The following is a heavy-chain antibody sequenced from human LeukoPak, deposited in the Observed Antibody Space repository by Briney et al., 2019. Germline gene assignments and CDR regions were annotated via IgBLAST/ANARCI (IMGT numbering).Heavy chain of an antibody. Sequence: ASVKVSCKASGYTFTSYDINWVRQATGQGLEWMGWMNPNSGTTSYAQKFQGRVTMTRNTSISTAYMELSSLRSEDTAVYYCASRGPDDAYIWGQGTMVTVSS. D-gene: IGHD3-10*01. CDR3: ASRGPDDAYI. V-gene: IGHV1-8*01. J-gene: IGHJ3*02. CDR2: MNPNSGTT. CDR1: GYTFTSYD.